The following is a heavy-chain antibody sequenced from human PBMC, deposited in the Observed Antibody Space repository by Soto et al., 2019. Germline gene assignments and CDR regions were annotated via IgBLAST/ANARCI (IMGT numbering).Heavy chain of an antibody. D-gene: IGHD2-15*01. Sequence: GASVKVSFKASGYTFTSYGISWVRQAPGQGLEWMGWISAYNGNTNYAQKLQGRVTMTTDTSTSTAYMELRSLRSDDTAVYYCAREDQEVAPTIYFEYWGQGTLVTVSS. CDR2: ISAYNGNT. V-gene: IGHV1-18*01. CDR3: AREDQEVAPTIYFEY. J-gene: IGHJ4*02. CDR1: GYTFTSYG.